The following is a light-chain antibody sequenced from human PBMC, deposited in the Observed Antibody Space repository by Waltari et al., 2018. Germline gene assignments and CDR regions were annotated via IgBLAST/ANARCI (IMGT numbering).Light chain of an antibody. CDR2: GAS. CDR3: QQYTYWPPGT. CDR1: QSVGSN. Sequence: ETVMTQSPATLSVSPGERVSLSCRASQSVGSNLAWYQQRPGQAPRLLIYGASTRATGIPARFSGSRSGTEFTLTISSLQSEDFAVYYCQQYTYWPPGTFGQGTKVEIK. J-gene: IGKJ1*01. V-gene: IGKV3-15*01.